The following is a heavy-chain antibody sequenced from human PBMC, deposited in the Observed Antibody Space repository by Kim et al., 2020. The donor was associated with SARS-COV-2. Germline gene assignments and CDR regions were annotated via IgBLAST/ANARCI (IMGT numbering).Heavy chain of an antibody. D-gene: IGHD2-15*01. CDR1: GGSISSDGFY. J-gene: IGHJ4*02. V-gene: IGHV4-31*03. CDR3: ARAVVGGYQYDY. Sequence: SETLSLTCTVSGGSISSDGFYWSWIRQHPGKGLEWIGYIYYSGNTYYNPSLKSRVTISLDTSKNQFFLKLSSVTAADTAVYYCARAVVGGYQYDYWGQGT. CDR2: IYYSGNT.